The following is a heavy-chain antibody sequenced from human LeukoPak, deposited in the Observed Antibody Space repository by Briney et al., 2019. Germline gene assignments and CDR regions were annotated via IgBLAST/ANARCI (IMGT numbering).Heavy chain of an antibody. J-gene: IGHJ4*02. Sequence: PSETLSLTCTVSGGSIRSSYYYWGWIRQPPGKGLEWIGSIYDSGSTYYNPSLKSRVTISVDTSKNQFSLKLNSVTAADTAVYYCARAKVGAADYWGQGTLVTVSS. CDR1: GGSIRSSYYY. V-gene: IGHV4-39*01. D-gene: IGHD1-26*01. CDR3: ARAKVGAADY. CDR2: IYDSGST.